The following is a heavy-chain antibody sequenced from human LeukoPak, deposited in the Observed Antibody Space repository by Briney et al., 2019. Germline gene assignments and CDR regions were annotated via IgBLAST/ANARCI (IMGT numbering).Heavy chain of an antibody. J-gene: IGHJ4*02. V-gene: IGHV4-34*01. D-gene: IGHD3-22*01. CDR1: GGSFSGYY. CDR2: IYYSGST. Sequence: SETLSLTCAVYGGSFSGYYWSWIRQPPGKGLEWIGTIYYSGSTYYNPSLKSRVPISVDTSKNQFPLKLSSVTAADTAVYYCARGQPNYYDSSGYLQFWAEGTLVTVSS. CDR3: ARGQPNYYDSSGYLQF.